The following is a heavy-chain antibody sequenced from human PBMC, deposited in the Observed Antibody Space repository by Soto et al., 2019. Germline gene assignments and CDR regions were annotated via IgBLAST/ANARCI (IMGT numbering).Heavy chain of an antibody. J-gene: IGHJ6*02. V-gene: IGHV1-18*04. D-gene: IGHD3-9*01. CDR1: GYTFTSYG. CDR2: ISAYNGNT. CDR3: ARLILTGHDYYYYYGMDV. Sequence: ASVKVSCKASGYTFTSYGISWVRQAPGQGLEWMGWISAYNGNTNYAQKLQGRVTMTTDTSTSTAYMELRSLRSDDTAVYYCARLILTGHDYYYYYGMDVWGQGTAVTVFS.